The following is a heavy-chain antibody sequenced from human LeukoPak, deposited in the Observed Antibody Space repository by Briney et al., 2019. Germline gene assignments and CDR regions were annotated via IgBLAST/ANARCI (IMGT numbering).Heavy chain of an antibody. D-gene: IGHD1-26*01. CDR2: ISSSSDTI. CDR3: ASGMRVGPI. J-gene: IGHJ4*02. CDR1: GFTFGPYS. V-gene: IGHV3-48*04. Sequence: GGSLRLSRAASGFTFGPYSMNWVRQAPGKGLEWVSYISSSSDTIYYAVSVKGRFTISRDNAKNSLYLQMNSLRAEDTAVYYCASGMRVGPIWGQGTLVTVSS.